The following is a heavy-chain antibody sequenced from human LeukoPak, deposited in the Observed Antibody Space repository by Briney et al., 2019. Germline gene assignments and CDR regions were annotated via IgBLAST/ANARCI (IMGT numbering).Heavy chain of an antibody. CDR1: GFIFSSYW. CDR2: MNSDGSST. J-gene: IGHJ4*02. Sequence: GGALRLSCTASGFIFSSYWMHWVRQPPGKGLEWVSRMNSDGSSTNYADSVEGRLTISRDNAKNTLYLQMNGLRVEHTAVYYCVRDLVYGTGDQRFDYWGQGTLVTVSS. V-gene: IGHV3-74*01. D-gene: IGHD7-27*01. CDR3: VRDLVYGTGDQRFDY.